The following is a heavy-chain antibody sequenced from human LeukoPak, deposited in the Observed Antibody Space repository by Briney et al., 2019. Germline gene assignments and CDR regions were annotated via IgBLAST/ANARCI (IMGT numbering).Heavy chain of an antibody. Sequence: SETLSLTCTVSGGSVSSGTYYWSWIRQPAGKGLEWIGRIYTSGSTNYNPSLEGRVTMSVDTSKNQFSLKLSSVTAADTAVYYCARDLDLSYYYDSSGPSAAFDIWGQGTMVTVSS. CDR2: IYTSGST. D-gene: IGHD3-22*01. V-gene: IGHV4-61*02. CDR1: GGSVSSGTYY. CDR3: ARDLDLSYYYDSSGPSAAFDI. J-gene: IGHJ3*02.